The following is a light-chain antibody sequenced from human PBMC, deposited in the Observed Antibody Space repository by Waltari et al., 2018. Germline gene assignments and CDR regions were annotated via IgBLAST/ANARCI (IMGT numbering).Light chain of an antibody. J-gene: IGKJ1*01. Sequence: AIQMTQSPSSLSASVADRVTITCRASQGIRNDLGWYQQRPGKAPKLLIYSASHLQSGVPPRFSGSGSGTDFTLTIDVLQPEDFATYYCRQDYNYPWTFGQGTKVEI. V-gene: IGKV1-6*01. CDR2: SAS. CDR1: QGIRND. CDR3: RQDYNYPWT.